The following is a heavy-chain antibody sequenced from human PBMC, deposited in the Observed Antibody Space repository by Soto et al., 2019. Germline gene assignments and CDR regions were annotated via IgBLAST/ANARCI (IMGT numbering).Heavy chain of an antibody. CDR3: ARRLTIFGVVIIDY. Sequence: SGPTLVNPTQTLTLTCTFSGFSLSTSGVGVGWIRQPPGKALEWLALIYWDDDKRYSPSLKSRLTITKDTSKNQVVLTMTNMDPVDTATYYCARRLTIFGVVIIDYWGQGTRVTVSS. J-gene: IGHJ4*02. CDR1: GFSLSTSGVG. CDR2: IYWDDDK. V-gene: IGHV2-5*02. D-gene: IGHD3-3*01.